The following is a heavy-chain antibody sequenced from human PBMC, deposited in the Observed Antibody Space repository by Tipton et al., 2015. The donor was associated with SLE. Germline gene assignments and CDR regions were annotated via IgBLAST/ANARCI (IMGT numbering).Heavy chain of an antibody. CDR1: GVSVTNYY. D-gene: IGHD3-16*01. CDR3: ARDQVGVGDLDF. J-gene: IGHJ4*02. V-gene: IGHV4-59*02. Sequence: TLSLTCTVSGVSVTNYYWSWIRQPPGKGLEWIGHIHHSGSTAYNPSLQSRVTISRDPSKNQFSLKLTSVTAADTAVYYCARDQVGVGDLDFWGQGSLVTVSS. CDR2: IHHSGST.